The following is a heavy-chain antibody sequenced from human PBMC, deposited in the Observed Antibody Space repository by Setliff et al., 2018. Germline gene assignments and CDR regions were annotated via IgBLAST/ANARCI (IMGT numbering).Heavy chain of an antibody. Sequence: ASVKVSCTTSGYNFRNCGISWVRQVPGQGLEWMGWISGYKSNPNYLQKMQGRLTMTTDTSTSTAYMELRSLRSDDTAIYYCARVSLPAAIVRFDSWGQGTLVTVSS. CDR2: ISGYKSNP. V-gene: IGHV1-18*04. J-gene: IGHJ4*02. CDR1: GYNFRNCG. CDR3: ARVSLPAAIVRFDS. D-gene: IGHD2-2*01.